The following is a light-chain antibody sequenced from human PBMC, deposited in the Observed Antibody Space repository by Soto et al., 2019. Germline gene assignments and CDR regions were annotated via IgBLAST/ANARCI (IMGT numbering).Light chain of an antibody. V-gene: IGKV3-20*01. J-gene: IGKJ4*01. Sequence: EIVLTQSPGTLSLSPGERATLSCRASQSVSSSYFAWYQQKPGQAPRLPIYGASTRATGIPDRFSGSGSGTDFTLTISRLEPADFAVYYCQQYGSSRLTFGGGTKVEIK. CDR3: QQYGSSRLT. CDR1: QSVSSSY. CDR2: GAS.